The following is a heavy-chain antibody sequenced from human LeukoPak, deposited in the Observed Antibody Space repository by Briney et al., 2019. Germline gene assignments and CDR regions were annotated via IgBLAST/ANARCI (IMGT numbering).Heavy chain of an antibody. CDR3: ARDSSGWYFYYYYGMDV. Sequence: SVKVSCKASGGTFSSFAISWVRQAPGQGLEWMGGIIPIFATTNYAQKFQGRVTITADESTSTAYMELSSLRSEDTAVYYCARDSSGWYFYYYYGMDVWGQGTTVTVSS. CDR2: IIPIFATT. CDR1: GGTFSSFA. D-gene: IGHD6-19*01. J-gene: IGHJ6*02. V-gene: IGHV1-69*13.